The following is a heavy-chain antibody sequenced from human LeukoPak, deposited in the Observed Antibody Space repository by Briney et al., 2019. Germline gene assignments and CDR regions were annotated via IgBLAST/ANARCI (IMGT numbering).Heavy chain of an antibody. V-gene: IGHV4-59*08. CDR2: IYVTGT. D-gene: IGHD3-16*02. Sequence: TSSETLSLTCTVSGGSIGTHYWSWIRQSPGKGLEWIGYIYVTGTRYNPYLQSRVTISVDRSRNQFFLKMSSVTAADTAVYYCARHIGGGIEDMDVWGKGTKVIVSS. CDR1: GGSIGTHY. CDR3: ARHIGGGIEDMDV. J-gene: IGHJ6*03.